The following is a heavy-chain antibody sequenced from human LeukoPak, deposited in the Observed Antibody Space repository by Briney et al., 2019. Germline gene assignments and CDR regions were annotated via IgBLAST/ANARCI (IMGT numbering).Heavy chain of an antibody. J-gene: IGHJ4*02. D-gene: IGHD5-12*01. CDR1: GGTLISYA. Sequence: ASVKVSCKASGGTLISYAISWVRQAPGQGLEWMGRIIPILGIANYAQKFQGRVTITADKSTSTAYMELSSLRSEDTAVYYCARAFSGYDLHSFDYWGQGTLVTVSS. CDR2: IIPILGIA. CDR3: ARAFSGYDLHSFDY. V-gene: IGHV1-69*04.